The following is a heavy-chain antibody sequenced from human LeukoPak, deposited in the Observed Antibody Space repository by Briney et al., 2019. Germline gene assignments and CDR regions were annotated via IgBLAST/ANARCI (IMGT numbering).Heavy chain of an antibody. Sequence: PSETLSLTCTVSGGSISSYYWSWIRQPPGKGLEWIGYIYYSGSTNYNPSLKSRVTISVDTSKNQFSLKLNSVTAADTAVYYCARRVCSSTSCYGWEYFDYWGQGTLVTVSS. D-gene: IGHD2-2*01. CDR1: GGSISSYY. CDR2: IYYSGST. CDR3: ARRVCSSTSCYGWEYFDY. J-gene: IGHJ4*02. V-gene: IGHV4-59*01.